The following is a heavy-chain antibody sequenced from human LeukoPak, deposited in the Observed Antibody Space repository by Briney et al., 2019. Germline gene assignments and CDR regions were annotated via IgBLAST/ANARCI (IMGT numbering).Heavy chain of an antibody. V-gene: IGHV3-23*01. D-gene: IGHD3-10*01. CDR2: PSNSGGSGGST. Sequence: GGSLRLSCAASGFTFSNYAMGWVRQAPGKGLEWVSAPSNSGGSGGSTYYADSVKGRFTISRDNAKNSLYLQMNSLKAEDTAVYYGARYGSGSYPLFDPWGQGTLVTVSS. CDR1: GFTFSNYA. CDR3: ARYGSGSYPLFDP. J-gene: IGHJ5*02.